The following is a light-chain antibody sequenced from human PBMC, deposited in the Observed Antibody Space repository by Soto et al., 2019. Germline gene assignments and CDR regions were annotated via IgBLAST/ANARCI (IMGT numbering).Light chain of an antibody. CDR2: GAS. CDR1: QGISSY. V-gene: IGKV1-13*02. Sequence: AIQLTQSPSSLSASVGDRVTITCRASQGISSYLAWYQQKAGKAPKLLIYGASILEGGVPSRFSGDGSGSEFIFTITSLQPDDFANYYCQQYKAFPRTFGQGTRVEVK. CDR3: QQYKAFPRT. J-gene: IGKJ1*01.